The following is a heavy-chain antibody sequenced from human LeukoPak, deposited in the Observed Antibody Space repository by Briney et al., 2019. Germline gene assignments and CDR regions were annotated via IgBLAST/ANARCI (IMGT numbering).Heavy chain of an antibody. J-gene: IGHJ6*02. CDR1: GFTFSSYA. Sequence: GGSLRLSCAAPGFTFSSYAMHWVRQAPGKGLEWVAVISYDGSNKYYADSVKGRFTTSRDNSKNTLYLQMNSLRAEDTAVYYCARDRIYDFWSLVGMDVWGQGTTVTVSS. D-gene: IGHD3-3*01. V-gene: IGHV3-30-3*01. CDR3: ARDRIYDFWSLVGMDV. CDR2: ISYDGSNK.